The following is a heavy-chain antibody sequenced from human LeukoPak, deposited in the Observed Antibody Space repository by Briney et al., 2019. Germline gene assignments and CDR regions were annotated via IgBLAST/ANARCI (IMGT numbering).Heavy chain of an antibody. CDR1: GFTFSSYV. D-gene: IGHD3-22*01. CDR2: ISGSDGKT. CDR3: AKGYYDSSGYYFWFFDY. V-gene: IGHV3-23*01. Sequence: PGASLRLSCAASGFTFSSYVMSWVRQAPGKGLEWVSTISGSDGKTYYADSVKGRFTISRDNSKNTPYLQMNSLRAEDTAVYYCAKGYYDSSGYYFWFFDYWGQGALVTVSS. J-gene: IGHJ4*02.